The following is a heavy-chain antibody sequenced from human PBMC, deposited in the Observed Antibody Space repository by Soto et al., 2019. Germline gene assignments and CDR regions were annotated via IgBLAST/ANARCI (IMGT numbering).Heavy chain of an antibody. CDR1: GFTFSSYA. D-gene: IGHD5-18*01. V-gene: IGHV3-23*01. J-gene: IGHJ6*02. Sequence: EVQLLESGGGLVQPGGSLRLSCAASGFTFSSYAMSWVRQAPGKELEWVSAISGSGGSTYYADSVKGRFTISRENSKNTLYLQMNSVRAEDTAVYYCAKDHSGVTYYGMDVWGQGTTVTVSS. CDR2: ISGSGGST. CDR3: AKDHSGVTYYGMDV.